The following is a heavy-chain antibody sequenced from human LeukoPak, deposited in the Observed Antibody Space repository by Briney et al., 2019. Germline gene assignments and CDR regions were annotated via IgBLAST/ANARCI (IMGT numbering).Heavy chain of an antibody. D-gene: IGHD3-9*01. CDR2: ISSSSVYI. CDR3: ARVDYDILTGYSPYFHY. CDR1: GFTFSDYS. V-gene: IGHV3-21*01. Sequence: GGSLRLSCIASGFTFSDYSISWVRQAPGKGLEGVSSISSSSVYIYYADSVKGRFTISRDNARNSLFLQMNSLRAEDTAVYYCARVDYDILTGYSPYFHYWGQGTLVTVSS. J-gene: IGHJ4*02.